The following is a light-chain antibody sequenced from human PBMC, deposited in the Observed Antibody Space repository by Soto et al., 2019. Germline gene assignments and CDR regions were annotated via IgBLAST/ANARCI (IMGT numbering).Light chain of an antibody. V-gene: IGLV2-14*01. Sequence: QSALTQPASVSGSPGQSITISCTGTSSDVGGYNYVSWYQQHPGKAPKLMIYDVSNRPSGVSNRFSGSKSGNTASLTISGLQAEDVTDYYCSSYSSSSVYVFGTGTKVTVL. CDR2: DVS. CDR1: SSDVGGYNY. CDR3: SSYSSSSVYV. J-gene: IGLJ1*01.